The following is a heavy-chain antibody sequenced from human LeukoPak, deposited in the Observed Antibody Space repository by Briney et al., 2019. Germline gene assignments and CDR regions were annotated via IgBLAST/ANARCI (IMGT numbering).Heavy chain of an antibody. CDR2: ISSSSSYI. D-gene: IGHD3-16*02. CDR1: GFTFSSYS. Sequence: GGSLRLSCAASGFTFSSYSMNWVRQAPRKGLEWVSSISSSSSYIYYADSVKGRFTISRDNAKNSLYLQMNSLRAEDTAVYYCAREANYDYVWGSYRLHYYYYGMDVWGQGTTVTVSS. V-gene: IGHV3-21*01. CDR3: AREANYDYVWGSYRLHYYYYGMDV. J-gene: IGHJ6*02.